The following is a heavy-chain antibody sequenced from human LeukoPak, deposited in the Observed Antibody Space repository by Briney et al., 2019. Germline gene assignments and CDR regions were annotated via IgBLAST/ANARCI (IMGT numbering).Heavy chain of an antibody. D-gene: IGHD3-22*01. CDR3: ARKSVRDSSGYSPFDY. J-gene: IGHJ4*02. V-gene: IGHV3-66*01. CDR2: IYSGGNT. Sequence: GGSLRLSCAASGFTFDDYGMSWVRQAPGKGLEWVSVIYSGGNTYYADSVKGRFTISRDNSKNTLYLQMNSLRAEDTAVYYCARKSVRDSSGYSPFDYWGQGTLVTVSS. CDR1: GFTFDDYG.